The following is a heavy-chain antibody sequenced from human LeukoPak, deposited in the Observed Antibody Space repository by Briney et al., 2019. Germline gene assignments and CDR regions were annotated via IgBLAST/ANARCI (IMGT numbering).Heavy chain of an antibody. CDR3: AKDDCSSTSCYVAY. CDR1: GFTFDDYA. V-gene: IGHV3-9*01. CDR2: ISWNSGSI. Sequence: PGRSLRLSCAASGFTFDDYAMQWVRQAPGKGLEWVSGISWNSGSIGYADSVKGRFTISRDNAKNSLYLQMNSLRAEDTAFYYCAKDDCSSTSCYVAYWGQGTLVTVSS. J-gene: IGHJ4*02. D-gene: IGHD2-2*01.